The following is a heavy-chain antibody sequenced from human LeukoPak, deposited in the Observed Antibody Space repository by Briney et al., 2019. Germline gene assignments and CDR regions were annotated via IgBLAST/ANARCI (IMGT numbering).Heavy chain of an antibody. CDR2: INHSGST. CDR1: GRSFSGYY. D-gene: IGHD4-11*01. J-gene: IGHJ6*04. CDR3: ARPAGTVTQLDV. Sequence: SETLSLTCAVYGRSFSGYYWSWIRQPPGKGLEWIGEINHSGSTNYNPSLKSRVTISVDTSKNQFSLKLSSMTAADTAVYYCARPAGTVTQLDVWGKGTTVTVSS. V-gene: IGHV4-34*01.